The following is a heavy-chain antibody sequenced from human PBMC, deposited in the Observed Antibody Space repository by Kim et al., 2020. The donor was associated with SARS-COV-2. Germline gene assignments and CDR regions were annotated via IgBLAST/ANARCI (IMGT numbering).Heavy chain of an antibody. CDR3: ARRMVRGVPMDAFDI. Sequence: PSFQGHVTISADKSISTADLQWSSLKASDTAMYYCARRMVRGVPMDAFDIWGQGTMVTVSS. J-gene: IGHJ3*02. D-gene: IGHD3-10*01. V-gene: IGHV5-10-1*01.